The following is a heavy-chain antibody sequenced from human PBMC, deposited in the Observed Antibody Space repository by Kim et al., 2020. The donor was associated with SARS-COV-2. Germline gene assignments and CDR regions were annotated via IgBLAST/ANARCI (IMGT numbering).Heavy chain of an antibody. CDR3: VREPSN. Sequence: GSSLKCADCVNGRFSISRDNANKSLSLQMNSLTPEDTAVYYCVREPSNWGQGTLVTVSS. V-gene: IGHV3-11*01. D-gene: IGHD6-6*01. CDR2: GSSL. J-gene: IGHJ4*02.